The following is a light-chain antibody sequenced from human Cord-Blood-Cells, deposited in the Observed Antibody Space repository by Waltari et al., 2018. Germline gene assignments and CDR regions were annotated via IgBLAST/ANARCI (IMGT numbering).Light chain of an antibody. Sequence: SSELTQDPAVSVALVQTVRITFQGDSLRSYYASWYQQKPGQAPVLVIYGKNNRPSGIPDRFSGSSSGNTASLTITGAQAEDEADYYCNSRDSSGNHVLFGGGTKLTVL. J-gene: IGLJ2*01. CDR1: SLRSYY. CDR2: GKN. V-gene: IGLV3-19*01. CDR3: NSRDSSGNHVL.